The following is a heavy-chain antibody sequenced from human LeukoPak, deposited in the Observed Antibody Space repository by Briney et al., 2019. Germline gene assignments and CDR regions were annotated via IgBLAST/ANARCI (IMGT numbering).Heavy chain of an antibody. D-gene: IGHD5-24*01. CDR3: ARGDPADFDY. CDR2: IYYSGST. V-gene: IGHV4-39*07. J-gene: IGHJ4*02. Sequence: SETLSLPCTVSGGSISSSSYYWGWLRQPPGKGLEWIGSIYYSGSTYYNPSLKSRGTISVDTSKNQFSLKLTSVTVADTAVYYCARGDPADFDYWGQGTLVTVSS. CDR1: GGSISSSSYY.